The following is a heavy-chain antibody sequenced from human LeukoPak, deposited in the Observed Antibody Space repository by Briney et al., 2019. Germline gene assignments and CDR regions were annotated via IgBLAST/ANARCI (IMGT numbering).Heavy chain of an antibody. Sequence: PSETPSLTCTVSGGSISSFYWSWIRQPPGEGLGWIGYIYYTGSANYNPSLKSRVTLSLDTSKNQFSLKLSSVTAAYTAVYYCARNRDGYNAFDYWGPATLVTVSS. J-gene: IGHJ4*02. CDR3: ARNRDGYNAFDY. D-gene: IGHD5-24*01. CDR2: IYYTGSA. V-gene: IGHV4-59*12. CDR1: GGSISSFY.